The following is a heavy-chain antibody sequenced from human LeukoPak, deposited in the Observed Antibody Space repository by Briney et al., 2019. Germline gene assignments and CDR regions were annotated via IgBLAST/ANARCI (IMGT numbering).Heavy chain of an antibody. J-gene: IGHJ5*02. D-gene: IGHD5-12*01. CDR2: IYYSGST. CDR3: ARHVRYSGYDWELWFDP. CDR1: GGSISSYY. Sequence: SETLSLTCTVSGGSISSYYWSWIRQPPGKGLEWIGYIYYSGSTNYNPSHKSRVTISVDTSKNQFSLKLSSVTAADTAVYYCARHVRYSGYDWELWFDPWGQGTLVTVSS. V-gene: IGHV4-59*08.